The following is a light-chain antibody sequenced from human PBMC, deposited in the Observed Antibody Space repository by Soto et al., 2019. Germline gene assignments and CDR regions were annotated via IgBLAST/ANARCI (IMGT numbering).Light chain of an antibody. V-gene: IGKV1-27*01. J-gene: IGKJ1*01. CDR2: DAS. CDR1: QDISNS. Sequence: DIQMTQSPSSLSASLGDRVTITCRASQDISNSLAWYQQKPGEVPKLLIYDASTLQSGVPSRFRGSGSGADFTLTISSLQPDDVASYYCQKYNSAPWTFGQGTKVDIK. CDR3: QKYNSAPWT.